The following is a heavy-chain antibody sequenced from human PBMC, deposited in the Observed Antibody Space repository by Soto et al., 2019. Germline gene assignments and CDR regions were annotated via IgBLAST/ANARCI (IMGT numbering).Heavy chain of an antibody. D-gene: IGHD4-17*01. CDR3: ATWVDYGDYEGFAF. J-gene: IGHJ4*02. CDR1: GYTFTDYK. Sequence: QVQLLQSGAEAKEPGASVKVSCKTSGYTFTDYKLHWVRLAPGQGLEWVGWADPNGGGTNSAQNFQGSVTMTMDTSMTTAYLELSRLTPTDPATYFWATWVDYGDYEGFAFWGQGTFVTVSS. V-gene: IGHV1-2*04. CDR2: ADPNGGGT.